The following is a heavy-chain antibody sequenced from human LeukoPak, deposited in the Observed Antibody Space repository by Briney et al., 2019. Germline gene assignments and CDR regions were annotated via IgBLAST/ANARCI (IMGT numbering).Heavy chain of an antibody. V-gene: IGHV4-39*01. J-gene: IGHJ4*02. CDR2: ISQSGTT. CDR3: ASHGDSVYSHLDF. CDR1: GDSSSSRNSC. D-gene: IGHD1-26*01. Sequence: SETLSLTCTHPGDSSSSRNSCWACIRHPPGKGLEWIGSISQSGTTNYNPSLKSRAAISADTSKSQFSLKLGSVTAADTAVYVCASHGDSVYSHLDFWGQGNLVIVSS.